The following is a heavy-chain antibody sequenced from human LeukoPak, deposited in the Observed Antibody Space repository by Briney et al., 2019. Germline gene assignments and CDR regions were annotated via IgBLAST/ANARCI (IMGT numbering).Heavy chain of an antibody. D-gene: IGHD3-10*01. J-gene: IGHJ4*02. CDR2: IYHSGST. Sequence: SETLSLTCAVPGYSISSGYYWGWIRQPPGKGLEWIGSIYHSGSTYYNPSLKSRVTISVDTSKNQFSLKLSSVTAADTAVYYCARHPGGLLWFGELLSFDYWGQGTLVTVSS. CDR1: GYSISSGYY. CDR3: ARHPGGLLWFGELLSFDY. V-gene: IGHV4-38-2*01.